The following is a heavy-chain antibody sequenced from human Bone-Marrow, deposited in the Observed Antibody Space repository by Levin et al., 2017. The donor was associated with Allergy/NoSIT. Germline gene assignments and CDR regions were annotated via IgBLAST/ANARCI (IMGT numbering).Heavy chain of an antibody. V-gene: IGHV3-53*01. D-gene: IGHD2-15*01. CDR1: GFTVSFNY. CDR3: AGDRYGTATV. Sequence: QTGGSLRLSCAMSGFTVSFNYMSWVRQAPGKGLEWVSVIYSHGASYYTDSVKGRFAISRDTSRNTLYLQMNSLRPDDTAMYFCAGDRYGTATVWGQGALVTVSS. CDR2: IYSHGAS. J-gene: IGHJ4*02.